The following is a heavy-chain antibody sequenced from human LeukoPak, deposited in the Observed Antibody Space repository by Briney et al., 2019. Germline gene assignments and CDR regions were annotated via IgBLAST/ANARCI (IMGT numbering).Heavy chain of an antibody. Sequence: GGSLRLSCAASGFAVSSNYMNWVRQAPGKGLEWVSVIYSGGSTYYADSVKGRFTISRDNSKNMLYLQMHSLRAEDTAMYFCARDAYRDYYDNSGYYYVGMDVWGQGTTVTVSS. CDR3: ARDAYRDYYDNSGYYYVGMDV. V-gene: IGHV3-53*01. D-gene: IGHD3-22*01. CDR1: GFAVSSNY. J-gene: IGHJ6*02. CDR2: IYSGGST.